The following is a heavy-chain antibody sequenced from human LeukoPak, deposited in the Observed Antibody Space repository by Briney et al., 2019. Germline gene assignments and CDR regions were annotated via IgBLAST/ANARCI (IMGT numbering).Heavy chain of an antibody. D-gene: IGHD3-22*01. V-gene: IGHV3-23*01. Sequence: GGSLRLSCAASGFTFSSYAMSWVRQAPGKGLEWVSAISGSGGSTYYADSVKGRFTIPRDNAKNSLYLQMNSLRAEDTAVYYCARRCYYDSSGYRYFDYWGQGTLVTVSS. CDR2: ISGSGGST. CDR1: GFTFSSYA. J-gene: IGHJ4*02. CDR3: ARRCYYDSSGYRYFDY.